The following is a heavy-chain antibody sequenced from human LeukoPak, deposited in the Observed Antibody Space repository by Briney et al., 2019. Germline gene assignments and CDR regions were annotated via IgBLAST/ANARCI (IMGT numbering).Heavy chain of an antibody. CDR2: MYYSGSS. CDR1: GGSISSSSSY. Sequence: PSETLSLTCSVSGGSISSSSSYWGWIRQPPGKGLEWIGSMYYSGSSYYNPSLKSRVTISIDTSKSQFPLNLTSVTAADTAVYYCARVRGDAFDIWGQGTMFTVSS. D-gene: IGHD3-10*01. J-gene: IGHJ3*02. CDR3: ARVRGDAFDI. V-gene: IGHV4-39*01.